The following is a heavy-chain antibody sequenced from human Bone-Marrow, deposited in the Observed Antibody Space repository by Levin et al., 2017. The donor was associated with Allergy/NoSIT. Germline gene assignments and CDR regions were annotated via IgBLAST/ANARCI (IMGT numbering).Heavy chain of an antibody. CDR2: ISSDGSNQ. Sequence: GGSLRLSCAASGFTFVNYPLHWVRQAPGKGPEWFSLISSDGSNQYYADFVKGRFTISRDNSKGTLYLEMHSLTVEDMALYYCVRAMSKIGNSGYYWGFQHWGQGTLVTVSP. CDR1: GFTFVNYP. J-gene: IGHJ1*01. D-gene: IGHD3-22*01. V-gene: IGHV3-30*04. CDR3: VRAMSKIGNSGYYWGFQH.